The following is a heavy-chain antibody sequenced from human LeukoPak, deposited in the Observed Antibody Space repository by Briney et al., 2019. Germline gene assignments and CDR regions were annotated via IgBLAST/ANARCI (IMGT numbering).Heavy chain of an antibody. CDR2: IYYSGST. CDR3: AGLGDGYNTGDY. CDR1: GGSISSYY. J-gene: IGHJ4*02. Sequence: SETLSLTCTVSGGSISSYYWSWIRQPPGKGLEWIGYIYYSGSTNYNPSLKSRVTISVDTSKNQFSLKLSSVTAADTAVYYCAGLGDGYNTGDYWGQGTLVTVSS. V-gene: IGHV4-59*08. D-gene: IGHD5-24*01.